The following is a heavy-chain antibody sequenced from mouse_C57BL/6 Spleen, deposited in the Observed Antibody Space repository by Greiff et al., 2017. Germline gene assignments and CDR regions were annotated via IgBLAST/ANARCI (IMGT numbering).Heavy chain of an antibody. CDR2: ILPGSGST. CDR1: GYTFTGYW. J-gene: IGHJ1*03. Sequence: VQLQQSGAELMKPGASVKLSCKATGYTFTGYWIAWVKQRPGHGLEWIGEILPGSGSTNYNEKFKGKATFTADTSSNTAYMQLSSLATEDSAIYYCALYYYCSSYERWYVDVWGTGTTVTVSA. D-gene: IGHD1-1*01. CDR3: ALYYYCSSYERWYVDV. V-gene: IGHV1-9*01.